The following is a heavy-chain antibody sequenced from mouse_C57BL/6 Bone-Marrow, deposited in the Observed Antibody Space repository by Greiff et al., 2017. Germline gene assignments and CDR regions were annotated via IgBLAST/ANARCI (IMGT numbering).Heavy chain of an antibody. CDR1: GFTFSSYG. Sequence: EVKLMESGGELVKPGGSLKLSCAASGFTFSSYGMSWVRQTPDKRLEWVATISSGGSYTDYPASVKGRFNISRDNAKNTLDRQMSSLKSEATAMNYCARHLYGRSLYFDYWGEGTTLTFSS. V-gene: IGHV5-6*01. J-gene: IGHJ2*01. D-gene: IGHD1-1*01. CDR3: ARHLYGRSLYFDY. CDR2: ISSGGSYT.